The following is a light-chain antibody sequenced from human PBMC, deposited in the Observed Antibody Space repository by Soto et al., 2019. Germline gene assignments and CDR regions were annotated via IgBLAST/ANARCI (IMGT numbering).Light chain of an antibody. V-gene: IGKV3-20*01. CDR1: QSVSSSY. J-gene: IGKJ5*01. Sequence: EIVLTQSPGTLSLSPGERATLSCRASQSVSSSYLAWYQQKPGQAPRLLIYGASNRVTGVPDRFSGSGSGTDFTLTISRLEPEDFAVYSCQEYGRSPLVTFGQGTRLEIK. CDR3: QEYGRSPLVT. CDR2: GAS.